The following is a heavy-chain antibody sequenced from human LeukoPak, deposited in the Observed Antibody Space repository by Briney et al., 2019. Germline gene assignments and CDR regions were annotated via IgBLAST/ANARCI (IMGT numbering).Heavy chain of an antibody. D-gene: IGHD2-21*02. CDR3: ARGCGGDCRYY. CDR2: INSDGSST. Sequence: GGSLRLSCAASGFTFSSYWMHWVRQAPGKGLVWVSRINSDGSSTSYADSVKGRFTISRDNAKNTLYLQMNSLGAEDTAVYYCARGCGGDCRYYWGQGTLVTVSS. CDR1: GFTFSSYW. V-gene: IGHV3-74*01. J-gene: IGHJ4*02.